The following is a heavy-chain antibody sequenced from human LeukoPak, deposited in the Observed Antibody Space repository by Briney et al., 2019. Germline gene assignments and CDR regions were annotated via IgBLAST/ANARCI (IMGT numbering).Heavy chain of an antibody. CDR2: ISYDGSNK. J-gene: IGHJ4*02. Sequence: PGGSLRLSCAASGFTFSSHGMHWVRQAPGKGLEWVAVISYDGSNKYYADSVKGRFTISRDNSKNTLYLQMNSLRAEDTAVYYCAKELYPPSSYYYDSSLDYWGQGTLVTVSS. CDR1: GFTFSSHG. D-gene: IGHD3-22*01. CDR3: AKELYPPSSYYYDSSLDY. V-gene: IGHV3-30*18.